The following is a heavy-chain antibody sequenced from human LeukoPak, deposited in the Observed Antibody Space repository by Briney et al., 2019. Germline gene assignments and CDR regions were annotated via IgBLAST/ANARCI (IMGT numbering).Heavy chain of an antibody. D-gene: IGHD2-2*01. Sequence: ASVKVSCKASEYTFTNYAMNWVRQAPGQGLEWMGWINPNSGGTNYAQKFQGRVTMTRDTSISTAYMELSRLRSDDTAVYYCARVSKVPAAIGSVPIPWWGQGTLVTVSS. CDR1: EYTFTNYA. V-gene: IGHV1-2*02. J-gene: IGHJ4*02. CDR3: ARVSKVPAAIGSVPIPW. CDR2: INPNSGGT.